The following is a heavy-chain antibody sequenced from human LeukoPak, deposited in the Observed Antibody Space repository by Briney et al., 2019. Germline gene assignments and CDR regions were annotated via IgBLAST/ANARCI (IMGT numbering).Heavy chain of an antibody. Sequence: ASVKVSCKASGYXFTGYYIHWVRQAPGQGLEWMGWINPNSGGADSAQKFQGRVTMTRDTPISTAYMELSGLRSDDTAMYFCARGMTTVTTLLDYWGQGTPVTVSS. CDR1: GYXFTGYY. CDR3: ARGMTTVTTLLDY. CDR2: INPNSGGA. D-gene: IGHD4-17*01. V-gene: IGHV1-2*02. J-gene: IGHJ4*02.